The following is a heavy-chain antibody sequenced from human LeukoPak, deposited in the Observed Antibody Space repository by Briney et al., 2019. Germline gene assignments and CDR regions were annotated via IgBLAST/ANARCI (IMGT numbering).Heavy chain of an antibody. CDR3: ARGVSI. J-gene: IGHJ4*02. CDR1: GGSISSGSYY. V-gene: IGHV4-61*02. Sequence: SETLSLTCTVSGGSISSGSYYWSWIRQPAGKGLEWIGRIYTSGSTNYNPSLKSRVTMSVDTSKNQFSLKLSSVTAADTAVYYCARGVSIWGQGTLVTVSS. CDR2: IYTSGST.